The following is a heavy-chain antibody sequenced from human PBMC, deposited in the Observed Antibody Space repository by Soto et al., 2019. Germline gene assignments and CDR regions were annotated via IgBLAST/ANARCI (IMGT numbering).Heavy chain of an antibody. J-gene: IGHJ6*02. CDR3: ANGGGGALNIMDV. CDR1: GFTFDDYA. V-gene: IGHV3-9*01. Sequence: EVQLVESGGGLGQPGRSLRLSCAASGFTFDDYAMHWVRQAPGKGLEWVSGISWNSGSIGYADSVKGRFTISRDNAHNALFLRMNSVRADDTALYYCANGGGGALNIMDVWGQGTTVTVSS. D-gene: IGHD3-16*01. CDR2: ISWNSGSI.